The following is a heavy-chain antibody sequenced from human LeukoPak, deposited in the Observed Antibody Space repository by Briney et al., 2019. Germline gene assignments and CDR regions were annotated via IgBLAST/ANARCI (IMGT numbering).Heavy chain of an antibody. CDR1: GFTFSSYS. J-gene: IGHJ4*02. Sequence: GGSLRLSCAASGFTFSSYSMSWVRQAPGKGLEWVSSISSSGGNTYYPDSVKGRFTISRDNSKNTMYLQMNSLRAEDTAVYYCAKDFSRWCSGGSCPDYWGQGTLVTVSS. V-gene: IGHV3-23*01. CDR2: ISSSGGNT. D-gene: IGHD2-15*01. CDR3: AKDFSRWCSGGSCPDY.